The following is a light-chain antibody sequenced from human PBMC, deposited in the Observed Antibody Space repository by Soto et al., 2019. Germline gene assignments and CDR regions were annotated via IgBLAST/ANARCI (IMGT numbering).Light chain of an antibody. V-gene: IGKV1-39*01. CDR2: AAS. CDR3: QQTYTGAN. CDR1: QTIGSH. Sequence: DIHITQSPSSLSASIGDRVTITCRAGQTIGSHLNWYQQKPGKAPKLLIFAASNLQSGVPSRFSGSGSGTDFTLTINSLQPEDFASYYCQQTYTGANFGQGTRLEIK. J-gene: IGKJ5*01.